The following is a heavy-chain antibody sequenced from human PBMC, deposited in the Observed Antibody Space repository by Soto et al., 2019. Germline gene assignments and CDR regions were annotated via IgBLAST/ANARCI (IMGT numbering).Heavy chain of an antibody. Sequence: SQTLSLTCAISGDSVSSNSAAWNWIRQSPSRGLEWLGRTYYRSKWYNDYAVSVKSRITINPDTSKNQFSLQLNSVTPEDTAVYYCARDPETDTAMVSGYYGMDVWGQGTTVPVSS. J-gene: IGHJ6*02. V-gene: IGHV6-1*01. CDR2: TYYRSKWYN. CDR3: ARDPETDTAMVSGYYGMDV. CDR1: GDSVSSNSAA. D-gene: IGHD5-18*01.